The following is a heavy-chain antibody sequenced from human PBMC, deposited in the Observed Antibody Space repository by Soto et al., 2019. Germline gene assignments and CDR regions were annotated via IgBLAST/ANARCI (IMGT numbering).Heavy chain of an antibody. CDR3: ARHPGPGGRGYVLVVNWFHP. V-gene: IGHV4-59*08. D-gene: IGHD2-15*01. CDR2: IYYSGST. CDR1: GGSISSYY. J-gene: IGHJ5*02. Sequence: SETLSLTCTVSGGSISSYYWSWIRQPPGKGLEWIGYIYYSGSTNYNPSLKSRVTISVDTSKNQFSLKLSSVTAADTAVYYCARHPGPGGRGYVLVVNWFHPGGQETLVTVS.